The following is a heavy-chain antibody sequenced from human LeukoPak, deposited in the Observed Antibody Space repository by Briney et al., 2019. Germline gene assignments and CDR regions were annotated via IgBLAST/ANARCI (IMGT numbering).Heavy chain of an antibody. CDR2: IYYSGST. Sequence: SETLSLTCTVSGGSISSGDYYWNWIRQPPGKGLEWIGYIYYSGSTYYNPSLKSRVTILVDTSKNQFSLKLSSVTAADTAVYYCARGHYYDSSGSFDYWGQGTLVTVSS. CDR3: ARGHYYDSSGSFDY. V-gene: IGHV4-30-4*01. J-gene: IGHJ4*02. CDR1: GGSISSGDYY. D-gene: IGHD3-22*01.